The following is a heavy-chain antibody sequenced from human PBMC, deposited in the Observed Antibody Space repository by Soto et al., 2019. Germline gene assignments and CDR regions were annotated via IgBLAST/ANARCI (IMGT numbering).Heavy chain of an antibody. Sequence: QVQLVQSGAEVKKPGASVKVSCKASGYTFTHYYIHWVRQAPGQGLEWMGMINPSGGSTDYAQKFQGRVTMTTDTSTTTVYMELSSLRSDDTAVYYCARPPFPGCINGVCYPCDHWGQRTLVTVSS. CDR1: GYTFTHYY. D-gene: IGHD2-8*01. J-gene: IGHJ4*02. V-gene: IGHV1-46*01. CDR2: INPSGGST. CDR3: ARPPFPGCINGVCYPCDH.